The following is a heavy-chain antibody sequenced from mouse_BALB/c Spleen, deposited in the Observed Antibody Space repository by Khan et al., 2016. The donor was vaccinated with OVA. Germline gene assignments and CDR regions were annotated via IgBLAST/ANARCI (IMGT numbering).Heavy chain of an antibody. CDR2: INTYTGEP. V-gene: IGHV9-3-1*01. Sequence: QIQLVQSGPELKKPGETVKISCKASGYTFTNYGMNWVKQAPGKGLKWMGWINTYTGEPTYADDFKGRFAFSLETSANTADLQINNLTDEDSATYFCARSASYWFFDVWGAGTTVTVSS. D-gene: IGHD6-1*01. CDR1: GYTFTNYG. CDR3: ARSASYWFFDV. J-gene: IGHJ1*01.